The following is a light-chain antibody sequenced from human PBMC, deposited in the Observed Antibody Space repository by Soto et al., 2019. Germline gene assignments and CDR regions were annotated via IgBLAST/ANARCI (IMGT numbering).Light chain of an antibody. J-gene: IGKJ2*01. CDR1: QSISIE. V-gene: IGKV3-15*01. CDR3: QQCHNWPLT. CDR2: GGS. Sequence: EIVMTQSPATLSVSPGESATLSCRASQSISIELAWYQQKPGQPPRLLIYGGSTRATGVPARFTDSGSGSDFTLTISGLQSEDFAVYYCQQCHNWPLTVGQGTRLEI.